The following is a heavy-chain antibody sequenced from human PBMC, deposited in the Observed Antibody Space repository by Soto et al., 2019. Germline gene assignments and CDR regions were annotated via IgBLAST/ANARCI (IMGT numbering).Heavy chain of an antibody. Sequence: VQLLESGGGLVQPGGSLRLSCAASGFTFSSYAMSWVRQAPGKGLEWVSAISGSGGSTYYADSVKGRFTISRDNSKNTLYLQMNSLRAEDTAVYYCAKAPGRGSGRMGNAFDIWGQGTMVTVSS. V-gene: IGHV3-23*01. CDR3: AKAPGRGSGRMGNAFDI. CDR1: GFTFSSYA. D-gene: IGHD3-10*01. CDR2: ISGSGGST. J-gene: IGHJ3*02.